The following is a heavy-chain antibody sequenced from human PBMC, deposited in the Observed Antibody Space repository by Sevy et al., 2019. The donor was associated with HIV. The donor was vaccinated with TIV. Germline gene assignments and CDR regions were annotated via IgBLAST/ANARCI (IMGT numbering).Heavy chain of an antibody. CDR3: ARDISSGWSATDYYYYGMDV. CDR2: ISYDGSNK. V-gene: IGHV3-30-3*01. D-gene: IGHD6-19*01. J-gene: IGHJ6*02. CDR1: GFTFSSYA. Sequence: RGSLRLSCAASGFTFSSYAMHWVRQAPGKGLEWVAVISYDGSNKYYADSVKGRFTISRDNSKNTLYLQMNSLRAEDTAVYYCARDISSGWSATDYYYYGMDVWGQGTTVTVSS.